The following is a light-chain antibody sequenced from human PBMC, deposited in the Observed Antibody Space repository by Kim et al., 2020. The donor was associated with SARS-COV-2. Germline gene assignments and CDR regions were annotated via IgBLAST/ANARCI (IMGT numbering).Light chain of an antibody. CDR1: SSDVGGYKY. CDR3: SSYTSSSTLYV. J-gene: IGLJ1*01. CDR2: DVS. Sequence: QSITISCTGTSSDVGGYKYVSWYQQHPDKAPKLMIYDVSNRPSGISNRFSGSKSGNTASLTISGLQAEDEADYYCSSYTSSSTLYVFGTGTKVTVL. V-gene: IGLV2-14*03.